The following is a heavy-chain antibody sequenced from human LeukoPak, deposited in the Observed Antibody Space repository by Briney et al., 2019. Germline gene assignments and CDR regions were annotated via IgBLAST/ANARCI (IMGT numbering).Heavy chain of an antibody. D-gene: IGHD5-18*01. CDR1: GYTFTGYY. V-gene: IGHV1-2*06. J-gene: IGHJ6*03. CDR3: ARSGYSYADYYYYYYMDV. Sequence: ASVKVSCKASGYTFTGYYTHWVRQAPGQGLEWMGRINPNSGGTNYAQKFQGRVTMTRDTSISTAYMELSRLRSDDTAVYYCARSGYSYADYYYYYYMDVWGKGTTVTVSS. CDR2: INPNSGGT.